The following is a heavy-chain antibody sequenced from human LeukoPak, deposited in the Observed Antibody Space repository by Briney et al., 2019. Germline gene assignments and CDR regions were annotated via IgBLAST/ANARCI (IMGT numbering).Heavy chain of an antibody. CDR2: IYPGDSDT. V-gene: IGHV5-51*01. D-gene: IGHD3-16*02. Sequence: GASLKISCKGAGYPFTSYWIGWVRQRPGKGLEGMGIIYPGDSDTRYSPSFQGQVTISADKSITTAYLQWSSLKASDTAMYYRARLSDGYMDYWGQGTLVTVSS. CDR3: ARLSDGYMDY. CDR1: GYPFTSYW. J-gene: IGHJ4*02.